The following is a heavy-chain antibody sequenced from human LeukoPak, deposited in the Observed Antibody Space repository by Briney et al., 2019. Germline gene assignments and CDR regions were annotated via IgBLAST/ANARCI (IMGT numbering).Heavy chain of an antibody. D-gene: IGHD3-22*01. CDR3: ARDAGSYYYDSSGYYPSSNYFDY. CDR1: GGTFSSYA. Sequence: ASVKVSCKASGGTFSSYAISWVRQAPGQGLEWMGIINPSGGSTSYAQKFQGRVTMTRDTSTSTVYMELSSLRSEDTAVYYCARDAGSYYYDSSGYYPSSNYFDYWGQGTLVTVSS. J-gene: IGHJ4*02. CDR2: INPSGGST. V-gene: IGHV1-46*01.